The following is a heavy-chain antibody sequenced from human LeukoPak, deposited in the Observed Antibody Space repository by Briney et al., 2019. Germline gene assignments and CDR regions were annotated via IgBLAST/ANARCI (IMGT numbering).Heavy chain of an antibody. Sequence: GESLRLSCAAYGFTLSNFALSWVRQAPGKGLEWVSAISCSGDSTYYADSVKGRFTISRGNSKNTLCLQMNSLRAEDTAVYYCARVAVAGPYYYYYYGMDVWGQGTTVTVSS. J-gene: IGHJ6*02. CDR1: GFTLSNFA. D-gene: IGHD6-19*01. CDR2: ISCSGDST. CDR3: ARVAVAGPYYYYYYGMDV. V-gene: IGHV3-23*01.